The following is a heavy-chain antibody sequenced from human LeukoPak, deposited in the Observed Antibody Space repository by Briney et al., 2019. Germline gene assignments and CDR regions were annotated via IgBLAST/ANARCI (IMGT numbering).Heavy chain of an antibody. D-gene: IGHD2-15*01. Sequence: SVKVSCKASGGTFTRYAISSVRQAGGQGLEWMGGIIPIFGTANYAQKFQGRVTITADESTSTAYMELSSLRSEDTAVYYCARVVVVVAAANEAFNIWGQGTMVTVSS. CDR3: ARVVVVVAAANEAFNI. V-gene: IGHV1-69*13. J-gene: IGHJ3*02. CDR1: GGTFTRYA. CDR2: IIPIFGTA.